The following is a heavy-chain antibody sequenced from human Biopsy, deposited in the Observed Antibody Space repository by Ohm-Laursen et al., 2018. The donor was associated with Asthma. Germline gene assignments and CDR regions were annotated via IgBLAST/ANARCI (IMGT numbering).Heavy chain of an antibody. J-gene: IGHJ4*02. V-gene: IGHV4-30-2*06. D-gene: IGHD2-21*02. CDR1: GDSIDSGDYS. CDR2: IYRNGDT. CDR3: ARGWNCGGDCYSLDS. Sequence: SETLSLTCGVSGDSIDSGDYSWTWIRQSPGVGLGWIGYIYRNGDTYYNPTLKNRVTISIDRSKNQFSLRLRSVTAADTAVYYCARGWNCGGDCYSLDSWGQGTLVTVSS.